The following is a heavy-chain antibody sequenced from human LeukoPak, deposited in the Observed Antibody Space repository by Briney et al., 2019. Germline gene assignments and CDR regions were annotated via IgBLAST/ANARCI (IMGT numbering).Heavy chain of an antibody. J-gene: IGHJ4*02. D-gene: IGHD1-26*01. Sequence: SDTLSLTCTVSAGSISSSYWSWIRQPPGKGLEWIGYIYYSGSTNYNPSLKSRVTISVDTSKNQFSLKLSSVTAADTAVYYCARGRYRLDYWGQGTLVTVSS. CDR3: ARGRYRLDY. CDR2: IYYSGST. CDR1: AGSISSSY. V-gene: IGHV4-59*07.